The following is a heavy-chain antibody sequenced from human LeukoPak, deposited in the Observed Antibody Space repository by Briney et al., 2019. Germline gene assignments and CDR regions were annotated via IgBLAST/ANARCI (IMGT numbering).Heavy chain of an antibody. CDR3: AIVASTYCSSTSCYYYYYYMDV. D-gene: IGHD2-2*01. Sequence: RAGGSLRLSCAASGFTFDDYGMSWVRQARGKRLEWVSGINWNGGSTGDAAAVKGRFTIARDNAKNSLYLQMNCLRAEDTALYYCAIVASTYCSSTSCYYYYYYMDVWGKGTTVTVSS. CDR1: GFTFDDYG. V-gene: IGHV3-20*04. CDR2: INWNGGST. J-gene: IGHJ6*03.